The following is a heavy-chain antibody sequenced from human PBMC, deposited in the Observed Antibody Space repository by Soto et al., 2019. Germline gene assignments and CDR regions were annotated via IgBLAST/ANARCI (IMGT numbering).Heavy chain of an antibody. V-gene: IGHV4-59*01. CDR2: IYYSGST. J-gene: IGHJ3*02. CDR1: GGSISSYY. Sequence: LSLTCTVSGGSISSYYWGWIRQPPGKGLEWIGYIYYSGSTNYNPSLKSRVTISVDTSKNQFSLKLSSVTAADTAVYYCARSPATPRGYSYGYDDAFDIWGQGTMVTVSS. CDR3: ARSPATPRGYSYGYDDAFDI. D-gene: IGHD5-18*01.